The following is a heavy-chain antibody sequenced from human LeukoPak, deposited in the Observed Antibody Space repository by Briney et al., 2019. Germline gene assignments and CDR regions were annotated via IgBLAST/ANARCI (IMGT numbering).Heavy chain of an antibody. J-gene: IGHJ4*02. CDR3: ARGLLIAAAGTEGYYFYY. CDR1: GGSFSGYY. CDR2: INHSGST. D-gene: IGHD6-13*01. Sequence: PSETLSLTCAVYGGSFSGYYWGWIRQPPGKGLEWIGEINHSGSTNYNPSLKSRVTISVDTSKNQFSLKLSSVTAADTAVYYCARGLLIAAAGTEGYYFYYWGQGTLVTVSS. V-gene: IGHV4-34*01.